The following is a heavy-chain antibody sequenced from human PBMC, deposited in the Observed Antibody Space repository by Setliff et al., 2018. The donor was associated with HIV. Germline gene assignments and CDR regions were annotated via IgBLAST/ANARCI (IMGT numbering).Heavy chain of an antibody. CDR2: MNTDGSST. V-gene: IGHV3-74*01. CDR3: ATNGDRKAAAGTSQYWYFDL. Sequence: HPGGSLRLSCAASGFTFSSYWMHWVRQAPGKGLVWVSRMNTDGSSTSDADSVKARFTISRDNAKNTLYLQMNSLRAEDTAVYYWATNGDRKAAAGTSQYWYFDLWGRGTLVTVSS. CDR1: GFTFSSYW. J-gene: IGHJ2*01. D-gene: IGHD6-13*01.